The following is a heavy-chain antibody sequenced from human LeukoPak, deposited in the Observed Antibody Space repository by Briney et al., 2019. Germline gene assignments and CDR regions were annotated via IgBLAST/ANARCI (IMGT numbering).Heavy chain of an antibody. J-gene: IGHJ5*02. CDR1: GYTFTGYY. V-gene: IGHV1-2*06. D-gene: IGHD3-22*01. CDR2: INPNSGGT. CDR3: ARDFYYDSSETFDP. Sequence: ASVKVSCKASGYTFTGYYMHWVRQAPGQGLEWMGRINPNSGGTNYAQKFQGRVTMTRDTSISTAYMELSRLRSDDTAVYYCARDFYYDSSETFDPWGQGTLVTVSS.